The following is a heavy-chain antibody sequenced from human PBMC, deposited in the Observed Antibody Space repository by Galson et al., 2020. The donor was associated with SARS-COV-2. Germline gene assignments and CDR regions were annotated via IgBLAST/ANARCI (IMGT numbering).Heavy chain of an antibody. D-gene: IGHD3-9*01. J-gene: IGHJ4*02. CDR1: GGSISSGGYY. CDR2: IYYSGST. CDR3: ARTPDDYDILTGYYNQCYFDY. Sequence: SETLSLTCTVSGGSISSGGYYWSWIRQHPGKGLEWIGYIYYSGSTYYNPSLKSRVTISVDTSKNQFSLKLSSVTAADTAVYYCARTPDDYDILTGYYNQCYFDYWGQGTLVTVSS. V-gene: IGHV4-31*03.